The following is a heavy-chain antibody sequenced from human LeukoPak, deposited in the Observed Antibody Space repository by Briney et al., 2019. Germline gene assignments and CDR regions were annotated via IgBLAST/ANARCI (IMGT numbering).Heavy chain of an antibody. V-gene: IGHV4-59*12. Sequence: SETLSLTCTVSGGSISSYYWTWIRQPPGKGLEWIGYIYYSGSTNYNPSLKSRVTISVDTSKNQFSLKLSSVTAADTAVYYCARDRWGYANFDYWGQGTLVTVSS. CDR1: GGSISSYY. CDR2: IYYSGST. D-gene: IGHD2-21*01. J-gene: IGHJ4*02. CDR3: ARDRWGYANFDY.